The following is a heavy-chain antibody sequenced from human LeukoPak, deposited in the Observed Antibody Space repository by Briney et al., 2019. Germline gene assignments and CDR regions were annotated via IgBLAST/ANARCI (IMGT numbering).Heavy chain of an antibody. J-gene: IGHJ4*02. CDR1: GFTFSSYA. V-gene: IGHV3-30*04. D-gene: IGHD4-23*01. Sequence: GGSLRLSCAASGFTFSSYAMHWVRQAPGKGLEWVAVIPYDGSNKYYADSVKGRFTISRENSKNRLYLQMNSLRAEDTAVYYCARAEGYGGELDSWGQGTLVTVSS. CDR2: IPYDGSNK. CDR3: ARAEGYGGELDS.